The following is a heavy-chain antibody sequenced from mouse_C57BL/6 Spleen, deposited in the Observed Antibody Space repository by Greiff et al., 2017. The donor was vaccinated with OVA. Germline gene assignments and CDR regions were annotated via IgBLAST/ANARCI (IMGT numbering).Heavy chain of an antibody. D-gene: IGHD2-1*01. CDR1: GYTFTDYY. J-gene: IGHJ2*01. CDR3: ASGIYYGNRYYFDY. V-gene: IGHV1-26*01. Sequence: EVQLQQSGPELVKPGASVKISCKASGYTFTDYYMNWVKQSHGKSLEWIGDINPKNGGTSYNQKFKGKDTLTVDKSSSTAYMELRRLTSEDSAVDYCASGIYYGNRYYFDYWGQGTTLTVSS. CDR2: INPKNGGT.